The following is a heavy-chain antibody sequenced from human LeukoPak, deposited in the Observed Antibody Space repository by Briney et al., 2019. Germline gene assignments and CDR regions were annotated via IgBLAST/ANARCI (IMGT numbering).Heavy chain of an antibody. Sequence: SETLSLTCTVSGGSISSSSYYWGWIRQPPGKGLEWIGSIYYSGSTYYNPSLKSRVTISVDTSKNQFSLKLSSVTAADTAVYYCARERGGRYCSGGSCYVMDYWGQGTLVTVSS. V-gene: IGHV4-39*07. D-gene: IGHD2-15*01. J-gene: IGHJ4*02. CDR1: GGSISSSSYY. CDR3: ARERGGRYCSGGSCYVMDY. CDR2: IYYSGST.